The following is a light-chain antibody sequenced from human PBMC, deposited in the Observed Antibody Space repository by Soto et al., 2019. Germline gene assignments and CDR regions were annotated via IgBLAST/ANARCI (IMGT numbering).Light chain of an antibody. Sequence: QSVLTQPASVSGSPGQSITISCTGTSNDVGGYNYVSWYQQHPGKAPKLMIYEVSNRPSGVSNRFSGSKSGNTASLTISGLQAEDEADYYCSSYTGSSTPPYVLGTGTKLTVL. V-gene: IGLV2-14*01. J-gene: IGLJ1*01. CDR2: EVS. CDR1: SNDVGGYNY. CDR3: SSYTGSSTPPYV.